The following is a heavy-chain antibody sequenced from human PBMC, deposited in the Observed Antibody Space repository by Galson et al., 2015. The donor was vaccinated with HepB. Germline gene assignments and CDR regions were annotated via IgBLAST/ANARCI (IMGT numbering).Heavy chain of an antibody. CDR3: AKDDSSSWSSAGF. D-gene: IGHD3-22*01. V-gene: IGHV3-9*01. Sequence: SLRLSCAASGFTFDDYAMHWVRQAPGKGLEWVSSISWNSGSIGYADSVKGRFTISRDNAKHSLYLQMNSLRPEDTALYFCAKDDSSSWSSAGFWGRGTLVTVSS. CDR1: GFTFDDYA. J-gene: IGHJ4*02. CDR2: ISWNSGSI.